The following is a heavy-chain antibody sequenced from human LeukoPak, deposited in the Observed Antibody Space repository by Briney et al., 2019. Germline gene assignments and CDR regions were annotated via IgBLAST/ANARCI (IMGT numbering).Heavy chain of an antibody. J-gene: IGHJ1*01. CDR2: ISYDGSHE. Sequence: GGSLRLSCAASGFSLSTYGMNWVRQAPGKGLESVAIISYDGSHEYYADSVKGRFTISRDNSKNTLYLQMNSLRAEDTAVYYCARDLDDYNGLPPFFQHWGQGTLVTVSS. V-gene: IGHV3-30*03. D-gene: IGHD5-24*01. CDR1: GFSLSTYG. CDR3: ARDLDDYNGLPPFFQH.